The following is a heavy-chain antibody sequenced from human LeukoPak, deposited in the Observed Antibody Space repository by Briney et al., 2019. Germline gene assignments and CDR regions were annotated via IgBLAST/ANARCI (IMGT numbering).Heavy chain of an antibody. CDR1: GFTFSSYG. J-gene: IGHJ4*02. Sequence: GSLRLSCAASGFTFSSYGMHWVRQAPGKGLEWAAVISYDGSNKYYADSVKGRLTISRENSKNTLYLQMNSLRAEDTAVYYCAKDKDVVVPAAMELDYWGQGTLVTVSS. D-gene: IGHD2-2*01. CDR2: ISYDGSNK. CDR3: AKDKDVVVPAAMELDY. V-gene: IGHV3-30*18.